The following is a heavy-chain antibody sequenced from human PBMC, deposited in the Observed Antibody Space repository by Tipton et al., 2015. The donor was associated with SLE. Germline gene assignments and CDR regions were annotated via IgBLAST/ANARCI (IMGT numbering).Heavy chain of an antibody. CDR1: GGSFSGYY. V-gene: IGHV4-34*01. CDR3: ARGVAVAGLYFDY. J-gene: IGHJ4*02. D-gene: IGHD6-19*01. CDR2: INHSGST. Sequence: TLSLTCTVSGGSFSGYYWSWIRQHPGKGLEWIGEINHSGSTNYNPSLKSRVTISVDTSKNQFSLKLSSVTAADTAVYYCARGVAVAGLYFDYWGQGTLVTVSS.